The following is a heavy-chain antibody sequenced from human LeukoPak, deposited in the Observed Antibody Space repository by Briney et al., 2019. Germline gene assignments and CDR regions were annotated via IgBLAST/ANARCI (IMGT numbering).Heavy chain of an antibody. CDR3: AKDLHHYYGSGSPL. CDR2: IWFDGSNL. Sequence: GSLRLSCAASGFTFSSYGMHWVRQAPGKGRGGGALIWFDGSNLYYTDSVKGRFTISRDNSKNTLNLQMNSLRAEDTAVYYCAKDLHHYYGSGSPLWGQGTLVTISS. CDR1: GFTFSSYG. V-gene: IGHV3-30*02. D-gene: IGHD3-10*01. J-gene: IGHJ4*02.